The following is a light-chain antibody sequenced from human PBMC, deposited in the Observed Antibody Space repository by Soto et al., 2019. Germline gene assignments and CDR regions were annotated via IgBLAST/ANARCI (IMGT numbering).Light chain of an antibody. V-gene: IGKV1-33*01. CDR2: DAS. Sequence: DLQMTQSPSSLSASVGDRVTITCQASQDISIYLNWYKQRPGKAPEVLIYDASNLERGVPSRFSGSGSGTDFTLTITGLRPEDFATYSCQPRDTLLTFGGGTTVEL. CDR3: QPRDTLLT. CDR1: QDISIY. J-gene: IGKJ4*01.